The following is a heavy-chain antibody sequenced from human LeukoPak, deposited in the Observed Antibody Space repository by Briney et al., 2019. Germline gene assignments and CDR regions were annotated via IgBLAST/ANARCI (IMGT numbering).Heavy chain of an antibody. J-gene: IGHJ4*02. CDR3: ARAETVTTAFDY. D-gene: IGHD4-17*01. V-gene: IGHV1-18*01. Sequence: ASVKVYCKASGYTFTSYGISWVRQAPGQGLEWMGWISAYNGNTNYAQKLQGRVTMTTDTSTSTAYMELRSLRSDDTAVYYCARAETVTTAFDYWGQGTLVTVSS. CDR1: GYTFTSYG. CDR2: ISAYNGNT.